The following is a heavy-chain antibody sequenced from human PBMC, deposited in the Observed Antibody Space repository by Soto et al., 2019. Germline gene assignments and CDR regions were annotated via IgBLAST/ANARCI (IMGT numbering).Heavy chain of an antibody. V-gene: IGHV4-30-2*01. D-gene: IGHD3-3*02. CDR1: GGSIGSGGYS. Sequence: SETLSLTCAVSGGSIGSGGYSWSWIRQPPGKGLEWIGYIYHSGSTYYNPSLKSRVTISVDRSNNQFSLKLSSVTAADTAVYYCARGPPFLPWGQGTLVTVSS. CDR3: ARGPPFLP. CDR2: IYHSGST. J-gene: IGHJ5*02.